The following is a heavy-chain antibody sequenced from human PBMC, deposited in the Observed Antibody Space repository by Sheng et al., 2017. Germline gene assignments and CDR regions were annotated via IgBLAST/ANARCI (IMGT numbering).Heavy chain of an antibody. Sequence: QLQLQESGPGLVKPSETLSLTCSVSSGFSSSSNYYWGWIRQAPGKGLEWIGLIFNSGSTYYNPSLRSRVTISIDTSKNQFSLKMTSVTAADTAMYYXARRDDTGWYHYWGQGTLGPPSPQ. CDR3: ARRDDTGWYHY. V-gene: IGHV4-39*07. CDR2: IFNSGST. D-gene: IGHD6-19*01. J-gene: IGHJ4*02. CDR1: SGFSSSSNYY.